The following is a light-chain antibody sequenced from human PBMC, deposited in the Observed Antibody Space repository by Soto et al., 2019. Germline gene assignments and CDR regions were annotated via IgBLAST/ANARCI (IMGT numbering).Light chain of an antibody. Sequence: VMTQSPATLSVSPGERATLSCRASQSVSSYLAWYQQKPGQAPRLLIYDASNRATGIPARFSGSGSGTDFTLTISSLEPEDFAVYYCQQYQNLWTFGQGTK. CDR2: DAS. J-gene: IGKJ1*01. CDR1: QSVSSY. V-gene: IGKV3-11*01. CDR3: QQYQNLWT.